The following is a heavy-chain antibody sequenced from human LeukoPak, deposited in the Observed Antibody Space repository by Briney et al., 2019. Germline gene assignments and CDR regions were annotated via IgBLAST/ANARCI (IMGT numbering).Heavy chain of an antibody. CDR2: IYYSGST. J-gene: IGHJ4*02. CDR1: GGSISDDTYY. D-gene: IGHD3-22*01. V-gene: IGHV4-39*01. Sequence: SETLSLTCTVSGGSISDDTYYWGWIRQPPGKGLEWIGTIYYSGSTDYSPSVKSRVTISVDTSKNQFSLNLSSVTASDTAVYYCARVRGRTYYYDSSAVGNWGQGILVTVSS. CDR3: ARVRGRTYYYDSSAVGN.